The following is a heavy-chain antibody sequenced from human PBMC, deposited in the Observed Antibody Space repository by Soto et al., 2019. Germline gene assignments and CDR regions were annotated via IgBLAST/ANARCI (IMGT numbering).Heavy chain of an antibody. CDR3: AKEGQRLGGGYFDY. Sequence: EVQLLESGGGLVQPGGSLRLSCAASGFTFSSYAMSWVRQAPGMGLEWVSAISGSGGSTYYAGSVKGRFTISRDNSKNPLYLQMNSLGAEDTAVYYCAKEGQRLGGGYFDYWGQGTLVTVSS. CDR2: ISGSGGST. D-gene: IGHD6-25*01. J-gene: IGHJ4*02. CDR1: GFTFSSYA. V-gene: IGHV3-23*01.